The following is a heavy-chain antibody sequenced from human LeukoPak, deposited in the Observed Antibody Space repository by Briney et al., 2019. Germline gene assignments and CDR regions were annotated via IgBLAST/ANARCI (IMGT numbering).Heavy chain of an antibody. Sequence: GGSLRLSCAASGFTFSSYWMSWVRQAPGKGLEWVANIKQDGSEKYYVDSVKGRFTISRDNAKNSLYLQMNSLRAEDTAMYYCARSHQLLGYGMDVWGQGTTVTVSS. CDR3: ARSHQLLGYGMDV. V-gene: IGHV3-7*01. J-gene: IGHJ6*02. CDR1: GFTFSSYW. D-gene: IGHD2-2*01. CDR2: IKQDGSEK.